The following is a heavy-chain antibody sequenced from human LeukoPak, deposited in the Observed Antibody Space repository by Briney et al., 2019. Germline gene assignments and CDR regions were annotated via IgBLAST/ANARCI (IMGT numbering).Heavy chain of an antibody. Sequence: SETLSLTCTVSGGSISSYYWSWIRQPPGKGLEWIGYIYSSGTTNYNPSLKSRVTISVDTSKNQFSLKLSSVTAADTAVYYCARASQLWSYFDYWGQGTLVTASS. CDR1: GGSISSYY. V-gene: IGHV4-59*12. D-gene: IGHD5-18*01. J-gene: IGHJ4*02. CDR2: IYSSGTT. CDR3: ARASQLWSYFDY.